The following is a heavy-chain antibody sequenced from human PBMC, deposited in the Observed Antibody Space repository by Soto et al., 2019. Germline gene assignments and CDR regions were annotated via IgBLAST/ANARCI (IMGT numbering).Heavy chain of an antibody. J-gene: IGHJ6*01. CDR3: TTAPVVFWSGYYIGHQCYYGMEV. CDR2: IKSKTDSWTT. D-gene: IGHD3-3*01. CDR1: GFTFSNAW. Sequence: GGSLRLSCAASGFTFSNAWMNWVRQAPGKGLEWAGRIKSKTDSWTTDYAAPVNGRFTISRDDAKNTLYLQMNSLKTESTAVYYCTTAPVVFWSGYYIGHQCYYGMEVWGQGTTVTHSS. V-gene: IGHV3-15*07.